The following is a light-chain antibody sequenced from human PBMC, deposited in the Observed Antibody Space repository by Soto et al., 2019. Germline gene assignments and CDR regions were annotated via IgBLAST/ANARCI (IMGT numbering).Light chain of an antibody. CDR3: LQHNSYR. CDR2: AAS. J-gene: IGKJ5*01. V-gene: IGKV1D-17*01. Sequence: NIQMTQSPSAMSASVGDRVTITCLARQGISNYLAWFQQKPGKVPKHLIYAASSLQSGVPSRFSGSGSGTEFTLTISSLQPEDFATYYCLQHNSYRFGQGTRLEIK. CDR1: QGISNY.